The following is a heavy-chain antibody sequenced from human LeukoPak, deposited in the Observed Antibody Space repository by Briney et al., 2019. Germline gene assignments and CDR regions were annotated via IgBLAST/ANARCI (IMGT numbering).Heavy chain of an antibody. CDR3: ARDPSAVY. J-gene: IGHJ4*02. CDR2: ISYDRINK. Sequence: PGGSLRLSCGASGFTFSSYAMHWDRQAPGRGREWVAVISYDRINKSYADCVKSRFTISRNNSKNTLYLQMTSLRAEDTAVYYCARDPSAVYWGQGTPVTVSS. D-gene: IGHD6-25*01. CDR1: GFTFSSYA. V-gene: IGHV3-30-3*01.